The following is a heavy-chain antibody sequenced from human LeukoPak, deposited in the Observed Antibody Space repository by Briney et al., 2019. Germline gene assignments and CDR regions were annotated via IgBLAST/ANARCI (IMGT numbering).Heavy chain of an antibody. CDR2: IGGSGSNT. CDR1: EFPFSAYA. Sequence: PGGSLRLSCVAPEFPFSAYAMTWVRLTPGKGLEWVLSIGGSGSNTNYADSVRGRFTISRDNSKNTLYLQMNSLRAEDTAVYYCGRDPNGDYVGAFEFWGQGTLVSVSS. J-gene: IGHJ3*01. D-gene: IGHD4-17*01. CDR3: GRDPNGDYVGAFEF. V-gene: IGHV3-23*01.